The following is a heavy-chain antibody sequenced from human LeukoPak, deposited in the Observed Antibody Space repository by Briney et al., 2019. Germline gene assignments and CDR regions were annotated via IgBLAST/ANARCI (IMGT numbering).Heavy chain of an antibody. CDR1: GYTSTSYG. J-gene: IGHJ4*02. CDR3: AIDLRITIFGVVTSGYYFDY. D-gene: IGHD3-3*01. CDR2: ISAYNGNT. V-gene: IGHV1-18*01. Sequence: ASLKVSCKASGYTSTSYGISWVRQAPGLGLEWVGWISAYNGNTKYAQKLQGRVTMTTDTCTSTAYMELRSLGSDDTAVYYCAIDLRITIFGVVTSGYYFDYWGQGNLVTVSS.